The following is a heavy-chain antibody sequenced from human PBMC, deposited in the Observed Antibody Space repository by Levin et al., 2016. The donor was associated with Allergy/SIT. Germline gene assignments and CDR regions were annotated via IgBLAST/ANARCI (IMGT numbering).Heavy chain of an antibody. CDR3: AKDRHPPYILTGPYYYYYGMDV. CDR2: ISYDGSNK. D-gene: IGHD3-9*01. Sequence: GESLKISCAASGFTFSSYGMHWVRQAPGKGLEWVAVISYDGSNKYYADSVKGRFTISRDNSKNTLYLQMNSLRAEDTAVYYCAKDRHPPYILTGPYYYYYGMDVWGQGTTVTVSS. J-gene: IGHJ6*02. CDR1: GFTFSSYG. V-gene: IGHV3-30*18.